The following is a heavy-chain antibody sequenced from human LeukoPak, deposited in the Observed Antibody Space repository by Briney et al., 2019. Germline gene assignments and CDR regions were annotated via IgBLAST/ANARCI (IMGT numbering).Heavy chain of an antibody. V-gene: IGHV4-59*08. CDR1: GGSISSYY. D-gene: IGHD4-11*01. Sequence: PSETLSLTCTVSGGSISSYYWSWIRQPPGKGLEWIAYIYYSGSTNYNPSLKSRVTISVDTSKNQFSLKLSSVTAADTAVYYCARRPTYSSTPTYYYYGMDVWGQGTTVTVSS. CDR2: IYYSGST. J-gene: IGHJ6*02. CDR3: ARRPTYSSTPTYYYYGMDV.